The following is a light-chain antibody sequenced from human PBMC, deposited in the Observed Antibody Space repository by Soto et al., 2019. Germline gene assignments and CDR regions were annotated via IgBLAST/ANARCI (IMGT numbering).Light chain of an antibody. Sequence: QSVLTQPPSASGTPGQRVTIDCSGSSSNIGSNTVNWYQQLPGTAPKLLIYNNNQRPSGVPDRFSGSKSGTSASLAITGLRSDDEADYYCATWDDDLYTPIIGGGTKLTVL. CDR3: ATWDDDLYTPI. CDR2: NNN. CDR1: SSNIGSNT. V-gene: IGLV1-44*01. J-gene: IGLJ2*01.